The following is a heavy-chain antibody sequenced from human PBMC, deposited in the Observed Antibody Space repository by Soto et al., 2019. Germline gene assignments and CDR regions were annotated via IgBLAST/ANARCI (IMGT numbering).Heavy chain of an antibody. J-gene: IGHJ1*01. D-gene: IGHD2-15*01. CDR3: AKVPHCSGGSCYSGYFQH. Sequence: VQLLESGGGLVQPGGSLRLSCAASGFTFSSYAMSWVRQAPGRGLEWVSAISGSGGSTYYADSVKGRFTISRDNSKNTLYLQMNSLRAEDTAVYYCAKVPHCSGGSCYSGYFQHWGQGTLVTVSS. CDR1: GFTFSSYA. CDR2: ISGSGGST. V-gene: IGHV3-23*01.